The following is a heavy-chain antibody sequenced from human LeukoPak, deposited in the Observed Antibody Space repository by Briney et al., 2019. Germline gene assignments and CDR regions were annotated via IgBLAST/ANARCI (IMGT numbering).Heavy chain of an antibody. V-gene: IGHV6-1*01. Sequence: SQTLSLTCAISGDSVSSNSAAWNWIRQSPSRGLEWLGRTYYRSKWYNDYAVSVKSRITINPDTSKNQFSLQLNSVTPEDTAVYYCASSRWDGSGSYYYYYYYMDVWGKGTTVTISS. CDR1: GDSVSSNSAA. CDR2: TYYRSKWYN. J-gene: IGHJ6*03. D-gene: IGHD3-10*01. CDR3: ASSRWDGSGSYYYYYYYMDV.